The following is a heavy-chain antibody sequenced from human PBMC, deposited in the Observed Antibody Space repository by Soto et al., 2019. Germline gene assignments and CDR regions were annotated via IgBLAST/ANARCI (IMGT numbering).Heavy chain of an antibody. CDR3: ARGEADFSDYGDYGGGY. CDR2: ISYDGSNK. D-gene: IGHD4-17*01. J-gene: IGHJ4*02. V-gene: IGHV3-30-3*01. Sequence: QVQLVESGGGVVQPGRSLRLSCAASGFTFSSYAMHWVRQAPGKGLEWVAVISYDGSNKYYADSVKGRFTISRDNSKNTRDLQMNSLRAEDTAVYYCARGEADFSDYGDYGGGYWGQGTLVTVSS. CDR1: GFTFSSYA.